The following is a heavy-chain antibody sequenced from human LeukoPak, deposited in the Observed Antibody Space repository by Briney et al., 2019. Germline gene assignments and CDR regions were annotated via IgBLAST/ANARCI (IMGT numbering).Heavy chain of an antibody. CDR3: ARSIVVVVAATRGFDP. J-gene: IGHJ5*02. D-gene: IGHD2-15*01. V-gene: IGHV1-46*01. CDR1: GYTFTSYY. Sequence: ASVKVSCKASGYTFTSYYMHWVRQAPGQGLEWMGIINPSGGSTSYAQKFQGRVTMTRDTSTSTVYMELSSLRSEDTAVYCCARSIVVVVAATRGFDPWGQGTLVTVSS. CDR2: INPSGGST.